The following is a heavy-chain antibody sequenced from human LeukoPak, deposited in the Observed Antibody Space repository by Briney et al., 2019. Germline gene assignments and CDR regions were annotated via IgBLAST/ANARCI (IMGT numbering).Heavy chain of an antibody. D-gene: IGHD2-15*01. Sequence: ASVTVSCKASGYTFSSYDINWVRQAPGQGLEWMGWISACNGNTNYAQKLQGRVTMTTDTSTSTAYMELRSLRSDDTAVYYCARSEGLGYCSGGSCYGWFDPWGQGTLVTVSS. CDR1: GYTFSSYD. CDR3: ARSEGLGYCSGGSCYGWFDP. J-gene: IGHJ5*02. CDR2: ISACNGNT. V-gene: IGHV1-18*01.